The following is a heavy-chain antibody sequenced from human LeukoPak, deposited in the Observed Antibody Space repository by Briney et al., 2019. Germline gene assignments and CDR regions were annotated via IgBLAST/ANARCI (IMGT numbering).Heavy chain of an antibody. CDR1: GFTFDDNA. V-gene: IGHV3-9*01. CDR2: ISGNSGSI. D-gene: IGHD5-12*01. J-gene: IGHJ6*02. Sequence: GGSLRLSCAASGFTFDDNAMHWVRHAQGKGLEWDSGISGNSGSIGYADSVKGRFTISRDNAKNSLYLQMNSLRAEDTALYYCAKDMATRSSYYYYGMDVWGQGTTVTVSS. CDR3: AKDMATRSSYYYYGMDV.